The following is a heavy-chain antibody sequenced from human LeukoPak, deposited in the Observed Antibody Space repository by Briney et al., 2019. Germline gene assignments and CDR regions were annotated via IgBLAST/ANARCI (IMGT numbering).Heavy chain of an antibody. CDR1: GFTFSSYS. Sequence: PGGSLRLSCAASGFTFSSYSMNWVRQAPGKGLEWGSSISSSSSYIYYADSVKGRFTISRDNAKNSLYLQMNSLRAEDTAVYYCARAPSIPCIAAACSVAFDIWGQGTMVTVSS. J-gene: IGHJ3*02. D-gene: IGHD6-13*01. V-gene: IGHV3-21*01. CDR3: ARAPSIPCIAAACSVAFDI. CDR2: ISSSSSYI.